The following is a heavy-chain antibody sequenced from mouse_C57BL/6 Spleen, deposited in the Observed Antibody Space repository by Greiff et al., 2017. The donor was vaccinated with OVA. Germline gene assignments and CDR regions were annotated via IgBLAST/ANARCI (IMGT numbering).Heavy chain of an antibody. CDR1: GYTFTDYY. D-gene: IGHD2-4*01. J-gene: IGHJ2*01. CDR2: INPNNGGT. V-gene: IGHV1-26*01. CDR3: ARGSTMITPYYFDY. Sequence: VQLQQSGPELVKPGASVKISCKASGYTFTDYYMNWVKQSHGKSLEWIGDINPNNGGTSYNQKFKGKATLTVDKSSSTAYMELRSLTSEDSAVYYCARGSTMITPYYFDYWGQGTTLTVSS.